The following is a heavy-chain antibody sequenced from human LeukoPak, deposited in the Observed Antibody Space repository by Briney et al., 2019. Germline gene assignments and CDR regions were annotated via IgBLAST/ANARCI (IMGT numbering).Heavy chain of an antibody. CDR2: INTNTGNP. CDR3: ARDQWYYYDSSGYLGPDY. CDR1: GYTFTSYA. D-gene: IGHD3-22*01. J-gene: IGHJ4*02. V-gene: IGHV7-4-1*02. Sequence: ASVKVSCKASGYTFTSYAMNWVRQAPGQGLEWMGWINTNTGNPTYAQGFTGRFVFSLDTSVSTAYLQISSLKAEDTAVYYCARDQWYYYDSSGYLGPDYWGQGTLVTVSS.